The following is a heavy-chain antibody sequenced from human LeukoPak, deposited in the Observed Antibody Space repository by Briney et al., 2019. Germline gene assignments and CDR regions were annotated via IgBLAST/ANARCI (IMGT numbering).Heavy chain of an antibody. CDR3: ARGDYYDSSGSPGSYYYYGMDV. Sequence: SETLSLTCAVYGGSFSGYYWSWIRQPPGKGLEWIGEINHSGSTNYNPSLKSRVTISVDTSKNQFSLKLSSVTAAVTAVYYCARGDYYDSSGSPGSYYYYGMDVWGQGTTVTVSS. D-gene: IGHD3-22*01. V-gene: IGHV4-34*01. CDR1: GGSFSGYY. J-gene: IGHJ6*02. CDR2: INHSGST.